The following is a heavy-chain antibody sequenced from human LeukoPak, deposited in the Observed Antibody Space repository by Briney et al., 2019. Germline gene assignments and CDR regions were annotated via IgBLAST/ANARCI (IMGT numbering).Heavy chain of an antibody. CDR3: ASLSSGYLAY. V-gene: IGHV4-34*01. J-gene: IGHJ4*02. CDR2: INHSGST. CDR1: GGSFSRYY. D-gene: IGHD3-22*01. Sequence: PSETLSLTCAVYGGSFSRYYWSWIRQPPGKGLEWVGEINHSGSTNYNPSLKSQVTISVDTSKNQFSLKLSSVTAADTAVYYCASLSSGYLAYWGQGTLVTVSS.